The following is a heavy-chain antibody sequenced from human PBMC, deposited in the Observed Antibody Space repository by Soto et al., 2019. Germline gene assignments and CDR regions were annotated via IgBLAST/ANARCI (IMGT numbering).Heavy chain of an antibody. CDR3: ARGNWNYCDF. D-gene: IGHD1-7*01. J-gene: IGHJ4*02. V-gene: IGHV3-48*03. Sequence: GGSLRLSCAASGFTFSSYEINWVRQAPGKGLEWLSYISSSGITIFYADSVKGRFTISRDNAKNSLFLQMNSLRAEDTAVYFCARGNWNYCDFWGQGTLVTVSS. CDR1: GFTFSSYE. CDR2: ISSSGITI.